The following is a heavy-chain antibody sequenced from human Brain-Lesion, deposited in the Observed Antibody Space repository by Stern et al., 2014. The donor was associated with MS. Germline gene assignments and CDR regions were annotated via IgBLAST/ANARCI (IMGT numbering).Heavy chain of an antibody. CDR2: IYYLGAT. Sequence: QVQLQESGPGLVEPSETLSLTCTVSGGSVRSPRHYWSWIRQPPGKGLEWVGYIYYLGATNYNPSLESRVTISVDTSKNQFSLRLSSVTAADTAVYYCARDGAIFARYGMDVWGQGTTVTVSS. J-gene: IGHJ6*02. V-gene: IGHV4-61*01. D-gene: IGHD3-3*01. CDR3: ARDGAIFARYGMDV. CDR1: GGSVRSPRHY.